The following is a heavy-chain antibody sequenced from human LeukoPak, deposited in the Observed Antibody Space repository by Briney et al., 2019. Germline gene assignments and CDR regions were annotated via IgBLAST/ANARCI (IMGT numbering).Heavy chain of an antibody. Sequence: GGSLRLSCAASGFTFSSYSMNWVRQAPGKGLEWVGFIRSKAYGGTTEYAASVKGTFTISRDDSKSIAYLQMNSLKTEDTAVYYCTRSSTVTGNWYFDLWGRGTLVTVSS. J-gene: IGHJ2*01. CDR2: IRSKAYGGTT. CDR1: GFTFSSYS. D-gene: IGHD4-17*01. V-gene: IGHV3-49*04. CDR3: TRSSTVTGNWYFDL.